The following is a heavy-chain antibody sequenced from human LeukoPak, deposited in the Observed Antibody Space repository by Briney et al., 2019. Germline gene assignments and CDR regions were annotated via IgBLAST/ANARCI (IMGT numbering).Heavy chain of an antibody. D-gene: IGHD6-19*01. V-gene: IGHV3-23*01. Sequence: GALRLSCAASGFTFSSYAMSWVRQAPGKGLEWVSAISGSGGSTYYADSVKGRFTISRDNSKNTLYLQMNSLRAEDTAVYYCAKDGSSGWFNYNWFDPWGQGTLVTVSS. CDR2: ISGSGGST. CDR3: AKDGSSGWFNYNWFDP. J-gene: IGHJ5*02. CDR1: GFTFSSYA.